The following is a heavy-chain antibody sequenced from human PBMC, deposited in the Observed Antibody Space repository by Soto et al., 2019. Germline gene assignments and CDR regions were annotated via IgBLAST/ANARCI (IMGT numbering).Heavy chain of an antibody. CDR3: ARGRWGSSWYAEYFQH. CDR2: INHSGST. D-gene: IGHD6-13*01. Sequence: QVQLQQWGAGLLKPSETLSLTCAVYGGSFSGYYWSWIRQPPGKGLEWIGEINHSGSTNYNPSLTSRVTISVDTSKNQFSLKLSSVTAADTAVYYCARGRWGSSWYAEYFQHWGQGTLVTVSS. V-gene: IGHV4-34*01. J-gene: IGHJ1*01. CDR1: GGSFSGYY.